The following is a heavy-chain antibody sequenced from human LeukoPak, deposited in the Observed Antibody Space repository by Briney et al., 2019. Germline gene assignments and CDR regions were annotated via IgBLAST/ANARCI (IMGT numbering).Heavy chain of an antibody. CDR3: VRVPYCGADCYSGGSFDI. CDR2: ISIDGSTT. CDR1: GFTFSSYW. J-gene: IGHJ3*02. Sequence: PGGSLGLSCVGSGFTFSSYWMHWVRQGPGKGLEWVSRISIDGSTTTYADSVKGRFTISSDIAKNTLYLQMDSLRAEDTAVFYCVRVPYCGADCYSGGSFDIWGQGTMVTVSS. D-gene: IGHD2-21*02. V-gene: IGHV3-74*01.